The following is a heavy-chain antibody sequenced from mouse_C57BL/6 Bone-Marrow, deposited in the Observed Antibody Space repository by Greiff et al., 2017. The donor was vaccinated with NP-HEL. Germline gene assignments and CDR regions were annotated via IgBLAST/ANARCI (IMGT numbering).Heavy chain of an antibody. D-gene: IGHD2-1*01. CDR2: IYPGSGNT. J-gene: IGHJ4*01. CDR3: ARERTLDYGNYYAMDY. V-gene: IGHV1-66*01. CDR1: GYSFTSYY. Sequence: QVQLQQSGPELVKPGASVKISCKASGYSFTSYYIHWVKQRPGQGLEWIGWIYPGSGNTKYIEKFKGKATLTADTSSSTAYMQLSSLTSEDSAVYYCARERTLDYGNYYAMDYWGQGTSVTVSS.